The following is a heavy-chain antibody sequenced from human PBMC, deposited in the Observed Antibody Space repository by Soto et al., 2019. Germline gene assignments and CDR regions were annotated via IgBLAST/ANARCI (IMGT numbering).Heavy chain of an antibody. V-gene: IGHV2-70*04. Sequence: GSGPTLVNPTQTLTLTCTFSGFSLTTNEMRVSWIRQPPGKALEWLARIDWDDHTFYSTSLKTRLTISKDTSKNQVVLTMTNMDPVDTATFYCARTSSAGLSHYFDYWGQGTLVTVSS. D-gene: IGHD2-2*01. J-gene: IGHJ4*02. CDR1: GFSLTTNEMR. CDR3: ARTSSAGLSHYFDY. CDR2: IDWDDHT.